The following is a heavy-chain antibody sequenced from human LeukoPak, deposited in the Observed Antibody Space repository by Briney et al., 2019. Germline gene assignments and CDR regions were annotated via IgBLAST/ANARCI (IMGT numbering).Heavy chain of an antibody. V-gene: IGHV1-2*02. J-gene: IGHJ4*02. CDR3: ARHSLTVSNYFDY. Sequence: ASVKVSCTASGYTFTGYYMHWVRQAPGRGLEWMGWINPNSGGTNYAQKFQGRVTMTRDTSISTAYMELSRLRSDDTAVYYCARHSLTVSNYFDYWGQGTLVTVSS. CDR2: INPNSGGT. CDR1: GYTFTGYY. D-gene: IGHD4-17*01.